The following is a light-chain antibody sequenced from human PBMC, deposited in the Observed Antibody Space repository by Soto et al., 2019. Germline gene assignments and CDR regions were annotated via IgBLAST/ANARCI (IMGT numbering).Light chain of an antibody. CDR3: LQNHTCPLT. CDR2: AAS. CDR1: QGMRMD. Sequence: DIPSTQPPSSLSAPLADRVPITCRASQGMRMDLGWYQQKPGKGPKRLTYAASNLPSGVPSRFSGTGAGTEVTLTISSLQPEEFATYFCLQNHTCPLTFGGGTRVEV. V-gene: IGKV1-17*01. J-gene: IGKJ4*01.